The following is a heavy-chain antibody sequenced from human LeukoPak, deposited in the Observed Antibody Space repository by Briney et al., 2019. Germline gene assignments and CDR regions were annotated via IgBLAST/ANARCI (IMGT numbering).Heavy chain of an antibody. Sequence: GGSLRLSWAASGFTFSDYYMSWIRQAPGKGLEWVSYISSSGSTIYYADSVKGRFTISRDNAKNSLYLQMNSLRAEDTAVYYCARGSDTAMVPLSYWGQGTLVTVSS. D-gene: IGHD5-18*01. J-gene: IGHJ4*02. V-gene: IGHV3-11*01. CDR1: GFTFSDYY. CDR2: ISSSGSTI. CDR3: ARGSDTAMVPLSY.